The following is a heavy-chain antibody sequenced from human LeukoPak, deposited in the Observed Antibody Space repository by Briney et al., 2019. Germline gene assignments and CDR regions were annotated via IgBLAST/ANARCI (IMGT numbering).Heavy chain of an antibody. CDR1: GFTFSSYE. D-gene: IGHD2-2*01. CDR2: ISSSSSTI. J-gene: IGHJ4*02. CDR3: ARVKGCSSTSCDEFDY. Sequence: LPGGSLRLSCAASGFTFSSYEMNWVRQAPGKGLEWVSYISSSSSTIYYADSVKGRFTISRDNAKNSLYLQMNSLRAEDTAVYYCARVKGCSSTSCDEFDYWGQGTLVTVSS. V-gene: IGHV3-48*01.